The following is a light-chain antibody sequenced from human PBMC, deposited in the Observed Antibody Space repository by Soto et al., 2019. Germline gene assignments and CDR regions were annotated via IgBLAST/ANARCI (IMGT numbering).Light chain of an antibody. V-gene: IGKV1-17*01. CDR3: QQYNSSMT. Sequence: IQMTQSPSSLSASIGERVSIPFRASQAIGNDLGWYQQKPGKAPKLLIYDASSLESGVPSRFSGSGSGTEFTLTISSLQPDDFATYYCQQYNSSMTFGQGTKV. CDR1: QAIGND. J-gene: IGKJ1*01. CDR2: DAS.